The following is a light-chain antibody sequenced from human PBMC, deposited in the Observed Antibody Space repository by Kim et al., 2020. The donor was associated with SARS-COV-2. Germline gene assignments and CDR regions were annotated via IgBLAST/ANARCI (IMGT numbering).Light chain of an antibody. CDR3: NSRDSNDNVV. Sequence: VALGKTVRITCRGDSLRSYYATWYQHKPGQAPILVIYGNNNRPSGIPDRFSGSSSGNTASLTIAVTQADDEADYYCNSRDSNDNVVFGGGTQLTVL. CDR2: GNN. J-gene: IGLJ2*01. V-gene: IGLV3-19*01. CDR1: SLRSYY.